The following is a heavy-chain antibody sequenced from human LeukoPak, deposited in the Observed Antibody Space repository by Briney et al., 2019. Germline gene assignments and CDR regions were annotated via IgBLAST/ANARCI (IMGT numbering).Heavy chain of an antibody. Sequence: SETLSLTCAVYGVSFSGYYWSWLRQPPGKGLEWIGEINHSGSTNYNPSLKSRVTISVDTSKNQFSLKLSSVTAADTAVYYCASYRRGLPRERLYDYWGQGTLVTVSS. CDR3: ASYRRGLPRERLYDY. D-gene: IGHD1-26*01. CDR1: GVSFSGYY. CDR2: INHSGST. J-gene: IGHJ4*02. V-gene: IGHV4-34*01.